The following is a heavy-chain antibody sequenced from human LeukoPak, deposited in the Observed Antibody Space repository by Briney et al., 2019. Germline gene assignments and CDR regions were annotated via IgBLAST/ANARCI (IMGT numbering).Heavy chain of an antibody. V-gene: IGHV3-30*18. CDR3: AKDLDSTRAFDI. D-gene: IGHD1-1*01. CDR1: GFTFSSYG. J-gene: IGHJ3*02. CDR2: ISHDGSNK. Sequence: GGSLRLSCAASGFTFSSYGMHWVRQAPGKGLEWVAVISHDGSNKYYADSVKGRFTISRDNSKNTLYLQMNSLRTEDTAVYCCAKDLDSTRAFDIWGQGTMVTVSS.